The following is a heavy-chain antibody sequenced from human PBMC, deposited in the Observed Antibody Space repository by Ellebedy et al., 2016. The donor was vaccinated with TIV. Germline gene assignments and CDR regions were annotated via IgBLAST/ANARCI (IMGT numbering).Heavy chain of an antibody. CDR1: GFTFSSYA. D-gene: IGHD6-19*01. J-gene: IGHJ4*02. CDR3: AKDGGAVAVAGPNHHFDY. V-gene: IGHV3-64*04. CDR2: ISSNGGST. Sequence: PGGSLRLSCSASGFTFSSYAMHRVRQAPGKGLEFVSAISSNGGSTYSADSVKGRFTISRDNSKTTLYLQMNSLRAEDTAVYYCAKDGGAVAVAGPNHHFDYWGQGTLVTVSS.